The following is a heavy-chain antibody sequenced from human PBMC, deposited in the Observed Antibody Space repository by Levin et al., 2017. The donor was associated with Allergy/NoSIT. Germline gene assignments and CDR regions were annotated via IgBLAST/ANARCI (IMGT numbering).Heavy chain of an antibody. CDR1: GFSLSEYA. CDR2: ITGGGFNT. CDR3: AKKQGGTSGFSFDV. J-gene: IGHJ3*01. V-gene: IGHV3-23*01. Sequence: PGGSLRLSCAVSGFSLSEYAMAWVRQAPGKGLEWVSEITGGGFNTYYGDSVKGRFTVSKDDSKDTLYLDLSSLRAEDTAVYFCAKKQGGTSGFSFDVWGQGTMVTVSS. D-gene: IGHD1-1*01.